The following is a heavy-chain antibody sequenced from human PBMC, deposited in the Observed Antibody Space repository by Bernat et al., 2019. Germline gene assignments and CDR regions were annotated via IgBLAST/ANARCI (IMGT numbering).Heavy chain of an antibody. V-gene: IGHV3-53*01. CDR3: ARDQAGYCSGGSCYRPQYFQH. CDR2: IYSGGST. D-gene: IGHD2-15*01. J-gene: IGHJ1*01. Sequence: EVQVVESGGGLIQPGGSLRLSCAASGFTVSSNYMSWVRQAPGKGLEWVSVIYSGGSTYYADSVKGRFTISRDNSKSTLYLQMNSLRAEDTAVYYCARDQAGYCSGGSCYRPQYFQHWGQGTLVTVSS. CDR1: GFTVSSNY.